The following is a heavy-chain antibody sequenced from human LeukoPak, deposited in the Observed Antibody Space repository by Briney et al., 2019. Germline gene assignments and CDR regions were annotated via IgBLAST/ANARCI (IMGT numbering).Heavy chain of an antibody. V-gene: IGHV1-2*02. CDR2: INPNSSGT. J-gene: IGHJ3*02. CDR1: GYTFTGYY. Sequence: ASVKVSCKASGYTFTGYYMHWVRQVPGQGLEWMGWINPNSSGTNYAQKFQGRVTMTRDTSISTAYMELSRLRSDDTAVYYCASSRIAAAGHDALDIWGQGTMVTVSS. D-gene: IGHD6-13*01. CDR3: ASSRIAAAGHDALDI.